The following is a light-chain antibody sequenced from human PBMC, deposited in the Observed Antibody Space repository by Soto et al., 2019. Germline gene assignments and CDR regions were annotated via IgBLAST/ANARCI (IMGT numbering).Light chain of an antibody. V-gene: IGKV1-9*01. CDR1: QGISSY. CDR3: QPVDDYQIP. Sequence: DIQLTQSPSFLSPSVGDRVTITCRASQGISSYVAWYQHKPGRAPTLLIYSASTLQSGVPSRIIGIGSETVFTLTISSQEPEYFATYYCQPVDDYQIPFRHGTRLEIK. J-gene: IGKJ5*01. CDR2: SAS.